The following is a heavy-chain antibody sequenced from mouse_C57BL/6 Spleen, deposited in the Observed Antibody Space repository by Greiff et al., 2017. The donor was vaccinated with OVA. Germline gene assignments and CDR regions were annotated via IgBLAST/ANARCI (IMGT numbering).Heavy chain of an antibody. CDR3: AREAYGYDDY. Sequence: EVKVVESGGDLVKPGGSLKLSCAASGFTFSSYGMSWVRQTPDKRLEWVATISSGGSYTYYPDSVKGRFTISRDNAKNTLYLQMSSLKSEDTAMYYCAREAYGYDDYWGQGTTLTVSS. V-gene: IGHV5-6*01. CDR1: GFTFSSYG. CDR2: ISSGGSYT. J-gene: IGHJ2*01. D-gene: IGHD2-2*01.